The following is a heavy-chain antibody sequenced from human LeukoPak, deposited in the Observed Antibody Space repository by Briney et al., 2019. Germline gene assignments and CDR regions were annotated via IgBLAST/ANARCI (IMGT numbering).Heavy chain of an antibody. J-gene: IGHJ4*02. CDR3: ARHEQWLVPVDY. V-gene: IGHV4-38-2*01. D-gene: IGHD6-19*01. CDR2: IYHSGST. Sequence: SETLSLTCAVSGNSIGSSYYWGWIRPPPGKGLEWIASIYHSGSTYYNPSLKSRVTISMGTSKNEFSLRLSSVTAADAAVYYCARHEQWLVPVDYWGQGALVTVSS. CDR1: GNSIGSSYY.